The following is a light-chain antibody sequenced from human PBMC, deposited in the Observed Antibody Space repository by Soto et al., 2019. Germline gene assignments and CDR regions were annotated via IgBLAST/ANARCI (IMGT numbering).Light chain of an antibody. CDR2: ENN. J-gene: IGLJ1*01. CDR1: SSNIGNNY. V-gene: IGLV1-51*02. Sequence: QSVLTQPPSVSAAPGQKVTISCSGSSSNIGNNYVSWYQQLPGTAPKLLIYENNKRPSGIPDRFSGSKSGTSATLGITGLQTGDEADYYCGTWDSSLSVSYVFGTVTKLTVL. CDR3: GTWDSSLSVSYV.